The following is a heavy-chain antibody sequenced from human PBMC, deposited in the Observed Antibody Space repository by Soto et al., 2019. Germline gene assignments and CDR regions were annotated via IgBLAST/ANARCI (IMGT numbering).Heavy chain of an antibody. V-gene: IGHV3-23*01. CDR1: GFTFGDYA. CDR2: VTGSATNI. J-gene: IGHJ4*02. D-gene: IGHD3-10*01. CDR3: AKGGATYGRLTHDY. Sequence: EVHLLESGGGLIQPGGSLRLSCAASGFTFGDYAMSWVRQAPGKGLEWVATVTGSATNIYYTDSVKGRFAVSRDNSRDTLYLQMNRLTAEDTAVYYCAKGGATYGRLTHDYWCQGTLVTVSS.